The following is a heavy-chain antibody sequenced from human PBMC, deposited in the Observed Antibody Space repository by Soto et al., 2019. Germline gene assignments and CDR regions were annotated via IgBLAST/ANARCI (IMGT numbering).Heavy chain of an antibody. CDR3: ARGQEGVVATH. Sequence: QVQLQQWGAGLLKPSETLSLNCAVTGGSLSGYYWSWIRQPPGKGLEWIGEVKDGGHTNYSPSLTGRLTIASDTPNNQCSLRLISVTAADTGVYYCARGQEGVVATHWDQGSLVTVSS. D-gene: IGHD5-12*01. CDR2: VKDGGHT. J-gene: IGHJ4*02. V-gene: IGHV4-34*01. CDR1: GGSLSGYY.